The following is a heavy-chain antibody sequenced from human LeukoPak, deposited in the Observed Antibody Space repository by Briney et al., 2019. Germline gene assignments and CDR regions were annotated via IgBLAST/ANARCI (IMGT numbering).Heavy chain of an antibody. CDR2: IFYSGIL. CDR1: GASISSSSYY. Sequence: PSETLSLTCTVSGASISSSSYYWGWVRQPPGSGLEWIGSIFYSGILYYSPSLKSRVTISVDTSKNQFSLKLTSVTAADTAVYYCARAPIAVAGAGHEYFDYWGQGTLVTVSS. J-gene: IGHJ4*02. CDR3: ARAPIAVAGAGHEYFDY. V-gene: IGHV4-39*01. D-gene: IGHD6-19*01.